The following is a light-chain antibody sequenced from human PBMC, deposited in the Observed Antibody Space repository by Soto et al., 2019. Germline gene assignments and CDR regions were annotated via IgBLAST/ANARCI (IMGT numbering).Light chain of an antibody. J-gene: IGKJ1*01. CDR3: QQGYNTPRT. V-gene: IGKV1-39*01. Sequence: DIQMTQSPSSLSASVGDRVTITCRASQSISGFLNWYQQQPGKAPKLLIYAASTLQSGVPSRFSGSGSGTDFPLTISSLQPEDFATYYCQQGYNTPRTFGQGTKVEIK. CDR2: AAS. CDR1: QSISGF.